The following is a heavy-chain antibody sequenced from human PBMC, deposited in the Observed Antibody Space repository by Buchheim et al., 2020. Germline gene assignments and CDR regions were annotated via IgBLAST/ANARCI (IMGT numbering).Heavy chain of an antibody. CDR3: AKGTSSIAARLNY. D-gene: IGHD6-6*01. Sequence: VQLLESGGGLVEPGGSLRLSCAASGFTFSSYGMHWVRQAPGKGLEWVAVISYDGSNKYYADSVKGRFTISRDNSKNTLYLQMNSLRAEDTAVYYCAKGTSSIAARLNYWGQGTL. CDR1: GFTFSSYG. J-gene: IGHJ4*02. CDR2: ISYDGSNK. V-gene: IGHV3-30*18.